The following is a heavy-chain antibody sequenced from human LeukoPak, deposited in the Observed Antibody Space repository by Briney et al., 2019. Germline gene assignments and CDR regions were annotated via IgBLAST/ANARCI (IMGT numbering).Heavy chain of an antibody. Sequence: GGSLRLSCAASGFTFSNYAMSWVRQAPGQGPEWVSGISASGGGTYYADSVKGRFTISRDNSKNTLYLQMNSLRAEDTAVYYCAKLQRIAAAGEDWFDPWGQGTLVTVSS. CDR3: AKLQRIAAAGEDWFDP. CDR2: ISASGGGT. D-gene: IGHD6-13*01. V-gene: IGHV3-23*01. J-gene: IGHJ5*02. CDR1: GFTFSNYA.